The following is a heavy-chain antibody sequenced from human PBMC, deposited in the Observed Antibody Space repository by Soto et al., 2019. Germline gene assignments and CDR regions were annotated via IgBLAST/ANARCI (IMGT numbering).Heavy chain of an antibody. CDR1: GFTFSSYS. D-gene: IGHD1-26*01. CDR3: AREGELRYYYGMDV. Sequence: PGGSLRLYCAASGFTFSSYSMNWVRQAPGKGLEWVSSISSSSSYIYYADSVKGRFTISRDNAKNSLYLQMNSLRAEDTAVYYCAREGELRYYYGMDVWGQGTTVTVSS. J-gene: IGHJ6*02. V-gene: IGHV3-21*01. CDR2: ISSSSSYI.